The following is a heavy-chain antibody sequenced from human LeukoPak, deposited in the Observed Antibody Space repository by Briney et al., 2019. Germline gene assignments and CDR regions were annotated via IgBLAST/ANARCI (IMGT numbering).Heavy chain of an antibody. J-gene: IGHJ6*02. CDR1: GGSISSYY. CDR3: ARDTIDGMDV. V-gene: IGHV4-59*01. Sequence: PSETLSLTCTGSGGSISSYYWSWIQQPPGKGLEWIGYIYYSGSTNYNPSLKSRVTISVDTSKNQFSLKLSSVTAADTAVYYCARDTIDGMDVWGQGTTVTVSS. CDR2: IYYSGST.